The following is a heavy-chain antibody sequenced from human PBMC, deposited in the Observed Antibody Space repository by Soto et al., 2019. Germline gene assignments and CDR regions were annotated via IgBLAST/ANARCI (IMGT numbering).Heavy chain of an antibody. CDR3: ARRAEVRGADYYYGMDV. CDR1: GYIFTSYW. CDR2: IYPGDSDT. D-gene: IGHD3-10*01. V-gene: IGHV5-51*01. Sequence: PGESLKISCNGSGYIFTSYWIGWVRQMPGKGLEWMGIIYPGDSDTRYSPSFQGQVTISADKSISTAYLQWSSLKASDTAMYYCARRAEVRGADYYYGMDVWGQGTTVTVSS. J-gene: IGHJ6*02.